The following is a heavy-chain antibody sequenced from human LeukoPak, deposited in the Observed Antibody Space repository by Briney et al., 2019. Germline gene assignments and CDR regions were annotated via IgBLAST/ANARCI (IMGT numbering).Heavy chain of an antibody. Sequence: GGSLRLSCAASGFTVSSYYLTWVRQAPGKGLEWVSVIYSDGRTFYADSVKGRFTISRDDSKNTLYLQMNNLRAEDTAVYYCARDLDGYNENYFDYWGQGTLVTVSS. CDR1: GFTVSSYY. V-gene: IGHV3-53*01. CDR3: ARDLDGYNENYFDY. D-gene: IGHD5-24*01. J-gene: IGHJ4*02. CDR2: IYSDGRT.